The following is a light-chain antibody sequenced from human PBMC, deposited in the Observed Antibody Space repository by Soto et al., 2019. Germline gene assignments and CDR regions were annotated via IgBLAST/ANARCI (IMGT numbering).Light chain of an antibody. CDR1: QSVSSSY. CDR2: GAS. CDR3: QQYGSSPYT. Sequence: EIVLTQSPGTLSLSPGERATLSCRASQSVSSSYLAWYQQKPGQAPRLLIYGASSRTAGIPDRFSGSGSGTDLTMTISRLEPEDVSLYYCQQYGSSPYTFGQGTKLEIK. J-gene: IGKJ2*01. V-gene: IGKV3-20*01.